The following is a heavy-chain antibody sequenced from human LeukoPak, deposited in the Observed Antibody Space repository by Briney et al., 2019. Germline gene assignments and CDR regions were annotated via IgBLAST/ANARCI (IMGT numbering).Heavy chain of an antibody. Sequence: GASVKVSCKASGYTFTSYYMHWVRQAPGQGLEWMGIINPSGGSTSYAQKFQGRVTMTRDTSTSTVYMELSSLRSEDTAVYYCARDRGGYCSSTSCYPLYYMDVWGKGTTVTVSS. CDR3: ARDRGGYCSSTSCYPLYYMDV. D-gene: IGHD2-2*01. CDR1: GYTFTSYY. J-gene: IGHJ6*03. CDR2: INPSGGST. V-gene: IGHV1-46*01.